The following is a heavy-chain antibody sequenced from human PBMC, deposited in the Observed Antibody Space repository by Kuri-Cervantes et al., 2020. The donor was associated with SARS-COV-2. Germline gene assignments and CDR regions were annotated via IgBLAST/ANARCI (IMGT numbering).Heavy chain of an antibody. V-gene: IGHV4-39*01. Sequence: SETLSLTCTVSGGPISRYDSYWGRVRQSPGKGLEWIWGIYFSGSPFYNPSLAIRDSISVDTSNTQVSLRLSYVTASDTVMYFRARQDVTMAMMTINYYYYYDLDVWGKGTTVTVSS. D-gene: IGHD4/OR15-4a*01. J-gene: IGHJ6*03. CDR2: IYFSGSP. CDR3: ARQDVTMAMMTINYYYYYDLDV. CDR1: GGPISRYDSY.